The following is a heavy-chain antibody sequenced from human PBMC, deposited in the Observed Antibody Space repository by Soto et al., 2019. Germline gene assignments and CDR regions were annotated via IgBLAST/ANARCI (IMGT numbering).Heavy chain of an antibody. D-gene: IGHD2-21*01. CDR1: GVTFSTSG. Sequence: QVQLVQSGAEVKKPGSSLKVSCKTSGVTFSTSGISWVRQGPGQGLEWMGGIIPLFGTPKYARKFQGRVSITADDSATTTYLELSGLSSDDTAIYYCARVSPSICGCGNCYRLDSYFDSWGQGSQGVVSS. J-gene: IGHJ4*03. CDR2: IIPLFGTP. CDR3: ARVSPSICGCGNCYRLDSYFDS. V-gene: IGHV1-69*01.